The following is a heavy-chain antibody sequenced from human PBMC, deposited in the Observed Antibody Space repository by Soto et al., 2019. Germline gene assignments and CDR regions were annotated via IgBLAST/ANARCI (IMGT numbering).Heavy chain of an antibody. D-gene: IGHD3-22*01. CDR2: IHYSGNT. CDR3: ARHGPPAGTVIVVVFPYFDY. Sequence: SSETLSLTCIVSGGFISSLDSYWGWVRQPPGKGLEWIGTIHYSGNTYYNPSLKSRASMSVDTSENQFSLRLNSVTAADTAVYYCARHGPPAGTVIVVVFPYFDYWGQGTPVTVSS. V-gene: IGHV4-39*01. CDR1: GGFISSLDSY. J-gene: IGHJ4*02.